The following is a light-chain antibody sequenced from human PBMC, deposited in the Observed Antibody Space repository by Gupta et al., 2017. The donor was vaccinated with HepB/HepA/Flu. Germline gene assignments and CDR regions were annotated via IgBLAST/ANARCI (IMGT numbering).Light chain of an antibody. V-gene: IGKV3-20*01. CDR1: QSVSSSY. CDR2: GAS. J-gene: IGKJ3*01. Sequence: EFVLTQPPGTLSLSPGERATLSCRASQSVSSSYLAWYQQKPGQAPRLLIYGASSRATGIPDRFRGSGPGTDFTLTISRLEPEDFAVYYCQQDCYSFLFTFGPWTKVDIK. CDR3: QQDCYSFLFT.